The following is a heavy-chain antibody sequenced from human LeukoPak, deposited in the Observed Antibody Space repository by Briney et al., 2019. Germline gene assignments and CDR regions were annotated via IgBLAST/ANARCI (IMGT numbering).Heavy chain of an antibody. D-gene: IGHD2-2*01. CDR3: AGASDIVVVPAADYYYYYMDV. Sequence: ASVKVSCKASGYTFTTYYMHWVRQAPGQGLEWMGIINPSGGSTSYTQKFQGRVTMTRDTSTSTVYMELSSLRSEDTAVYYCAGASDIVVVPAADYYYYYMDVWGKGTTVTVSS. CDR2: INPSGGST. CDR1: GYTFTTYY. V-gene: IGHV1-46*01. J-gene: IGHJ6*03.